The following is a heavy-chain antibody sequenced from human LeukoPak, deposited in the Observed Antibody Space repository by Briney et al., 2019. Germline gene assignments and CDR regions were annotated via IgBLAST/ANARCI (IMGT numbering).Heavy chain of an antibody. CDR2: ISAYNSNT. Sequence: GASVKVSCKASGYTFTSYGISWVRQAPGQGLEWMGWISAYNSNTNYAQKLQGRVTMTTDTSTSTAYMELRSLRSDDTAVYYCARVRVGATFPNYYYYGMDVWGQGTTVTVSS. CDR3: ARVRVGATFPNYYYYGMDV. D-gene: IGHD1-26*01. J-gene: IGHJ6*02. V-gene: IGHV1-18*01. CDR1: GYTFTSYG.